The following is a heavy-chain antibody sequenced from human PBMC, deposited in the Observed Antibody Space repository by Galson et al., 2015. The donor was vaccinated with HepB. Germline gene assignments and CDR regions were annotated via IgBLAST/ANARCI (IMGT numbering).Heavy chain of an antibody. D-gene: IGHD5-18*01. V-gene: IGHV3-30*18. J-gene: IGHJ4*02. CDR1: GFTLSSHG. CDR2: LSSDGGYK. Sequence: SLRLSCAGSGFTLSSHGMHWVRQAPGKGLEWVAILSSDGGYKFYADSVKGRFTISGDNSMITVYLQMNSLRAEDTAVYYCAKDREGGYRYGDYFDSWGQGTLVTVSS. CDR3: AKDREGGYRYGDYFDS.